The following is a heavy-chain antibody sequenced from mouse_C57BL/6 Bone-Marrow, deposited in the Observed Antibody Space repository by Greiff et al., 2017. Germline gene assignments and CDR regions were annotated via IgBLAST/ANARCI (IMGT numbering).Heavy chain of an antibody. CDR2: IDPEIGDT. Sequence: EVQLQQSGAELVRPGASVKLSCTASGFNIKDDYIHWVKQRPEQGLEWIGWIDPEIGDTEYASKFQGTATITADPSSNAAYLQLSSLTSEDTAVYYCTSFDGNYFDFWGQGTPLTVAS. D-gene: IGHD2-3*01. J-gene: IGHJ2*01. CDR1: GFNIKDDY. V-gene: IGHV14-4*01. CDR3: TSFDGNYFDF.